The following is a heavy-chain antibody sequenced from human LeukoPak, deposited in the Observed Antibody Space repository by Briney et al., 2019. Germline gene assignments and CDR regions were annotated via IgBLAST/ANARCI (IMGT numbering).Heavy chain of an antibody. CDR2: IYTSGST. V-gene: IGHV4-4*07. Sequence: KPSETLSLTCTVSGGSISSYYWSWIRQPAGKGLEWIGRIYTSGSTNYNPSLKSRVTMSVDTSKNQFSLKLSSVTAADTAVYYVARDHYYGSGSTFDYWGQGTLVTVSS. CDR1: GGSISSYY. D-gene: IGHD3-10*01. J-gene: IGHJ4*02. CDR3: ARDHYYGSGSTFDY.